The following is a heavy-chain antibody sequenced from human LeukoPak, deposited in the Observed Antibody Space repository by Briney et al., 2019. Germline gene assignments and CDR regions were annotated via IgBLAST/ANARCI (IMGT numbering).Heavy chain of an antibody. V-gene: IGHV1-2*06. CDR2: TNPNSGGT. D-gene: IGHD7-27*01. Sequence: ASVKVSCKASGYTFTGYYMHWVRQAPGQGLEWMGRTNPNSGGTNYAQKFQGRVTMTRDTSISTAYMELSRLRSDDTAVYYCARDASGVGELNWGQGTLVTVSS. CDR3: ARDASGVGELN. J-gene: IGHJ4*02. CDR1: GYTFTGYY.